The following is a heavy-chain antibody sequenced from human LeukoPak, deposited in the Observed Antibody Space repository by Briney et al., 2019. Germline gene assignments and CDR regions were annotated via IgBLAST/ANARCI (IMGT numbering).Heavy chain of an antibody. V-gene: IGHV3-23*01. J-gene: IGHJ4*02. D-gene: IGHD4-23*01. CDR3: ANIEAYGGNWSY. CDR2: ISGSGGST. CDR1: GFTFSSYA. Sequence: AGGSLRLSCAASGFTFSSYAMSWVRQAPGKGLEWVSAISGSGGSTYYADSVKGRFTISRDNSKSTLYLQMNSLRAEDTAVYYCANIEAYGGNWSYWGQGTLVTVSS.